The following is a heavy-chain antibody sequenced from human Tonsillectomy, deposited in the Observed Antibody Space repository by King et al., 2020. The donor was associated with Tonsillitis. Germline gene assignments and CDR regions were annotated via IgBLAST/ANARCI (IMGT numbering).Heavy chain of an antibody. CDR2: IYYSGNT. CDR1: GGSISGSPYF. V-gene: IGHV4-31*03. D-gene: IGHD2-2*01. Sequence: QLQESGPGLVKPSQTLSLTCTVSGGSISGSPYFWSWIRQHPGKGLEWIGYIYYSGNTLYNPSLKSRLTILVDTSKNQFSLNLSSVTAADTAMYYCARERDYCSTTSCYFMDSWGQGTLVTVSS. J-gene: IGHJ4*02. CDR3: ARERDYCSTTSCYFMDS.